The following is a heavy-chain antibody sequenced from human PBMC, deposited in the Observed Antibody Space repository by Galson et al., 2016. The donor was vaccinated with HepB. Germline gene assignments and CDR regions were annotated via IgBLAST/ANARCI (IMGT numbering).Heavy chain of an antibody. CDR1: GYTFTGYF. CDR2: IKPNNGGT. V-gene: IGHV1-2*02. J-gene: IGHJ4*02. D-gene: IGHD5-18*01. CDR3: ARDLAGSYEGY. Sequence: SVKVSCKASGYTFTGYFMHWVRQAPGQGLEWMGWIKPNNGGTYYAQKFQGRVTMTRDTSISTAYMEMSRLTSDDTAVYYCARDLAGSYEGYWGQGTLVTVSS.